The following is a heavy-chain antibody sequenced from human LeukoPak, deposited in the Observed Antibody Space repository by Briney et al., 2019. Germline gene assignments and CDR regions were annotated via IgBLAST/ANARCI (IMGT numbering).Heavy chain of an antibody. J-gene: IGHJ4*02. V-gene: IGHV4-59*01. D-gene: IGHD6-6*01. Sequence: PSETLSLTCTVSGGPITTYYWSWIRQPPGKGLEWIGYIYHSGSTNYNPSLKSRVTISIDTSKNQFSLKLSSVTAADTAVYYCARVTSSSVDYWGQGTLVTVSS. CDR3: ARVTSSSVDY. CDR2: IYHSGST. CDR1: GGPITTYY.